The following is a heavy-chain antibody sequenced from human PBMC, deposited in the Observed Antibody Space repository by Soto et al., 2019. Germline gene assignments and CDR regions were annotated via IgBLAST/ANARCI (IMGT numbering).Heavy chain of an antibody. D-gene: IGHD3-10*01. CDR1: VGSISTSSYF. CDR3: ARHRWGSGSYSGLLDF. J-gene: IGHJ4*02. CDR2: VHYSGSA. Sequence: QLQLQESGPGLVKPSETLSLTCSVSVGSISTSSYFWGWIRQPPGKGLEWVGAVHYSGSANYRSSLQSRVTISVDTSQNQFSLRLRSVTAADTAVYYCARHRWGSGSYSGLLDFWGQGALVTVSS. V-gene: IGHV4-39*01.